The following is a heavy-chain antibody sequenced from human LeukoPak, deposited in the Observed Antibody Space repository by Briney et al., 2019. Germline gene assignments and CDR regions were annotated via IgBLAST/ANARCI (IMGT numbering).Heavy chain of an antibody. V-gene: IGHV3-33*01. Sequence: PGGSLRLSCAASGFTFSSYGMHWVRQAPGKGLEWVAVIWYDGSNKYYADSVKGRFTISRDNSKNTLYLQMNSLRAEDTAVYYCARDRGYSSSWAAGQFDYWGQGTLVTVSS. CDR3: ARDRGYSSSWAAGQFDY. CDR1: GFTFSSYG. CDR2: IWYDGSNK. J-gene: IGHJ4*02. D-gene: IGHD6-13*01.